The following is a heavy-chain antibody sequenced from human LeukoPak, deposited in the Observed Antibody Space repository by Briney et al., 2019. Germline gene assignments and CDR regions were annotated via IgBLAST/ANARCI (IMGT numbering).Heavy chain of an antibody. Sequence: PGGSLRLSCAASGFTFSSYWMHWVRQAPGKGLVWVSRINTDGSSTNYADSVKGRFTISRDNAKNTLYLQMNSLRAEDTAVYYCAKDLSASHYFDYWGQGTLVTVSS. D-gene: IGHD2/OR15-2a*01. CDR3: AKDLSASHYFDY. J-gene: IGHJ4*02. CDR1: GFTFSSYW. CDR2: INTDGSST. V-gene: IGHV3-74*01.